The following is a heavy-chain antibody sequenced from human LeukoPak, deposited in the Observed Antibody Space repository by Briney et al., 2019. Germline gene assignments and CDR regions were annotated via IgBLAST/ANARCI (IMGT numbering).Heavy chain of an antibody. J-gene: IGHJ4*02. D-gene: IGHD3-16*01. CDR1: GFTFSHAW. CDR2: IKSKADGGTT. V-gene: IGHV3-15*01. CDR3: TWGPDGNFDY. Sequence: GGSLRLSCTASGFTFSHAWMSWVRQAPGKGLEWVGRIKSKADGGTTDYAAPVKGRFTISRDDSKNTLFLQINSLKSEDTAVYYCTWGPDGNFDYWGQGTLVTVSS.